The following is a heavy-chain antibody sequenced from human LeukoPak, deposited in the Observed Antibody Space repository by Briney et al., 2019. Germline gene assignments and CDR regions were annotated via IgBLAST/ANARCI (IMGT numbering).Heavy chain of an antibody. J-gene: IGHJ6*03. V-gene: IGHV4-4*02. Sequence: SETLSLTCAVSGGSISSSNWWSWVRQSPGKGLEWIGEIYYSGSTNYNPSLKSRITISVDKSKNKFSLKLASVTAADTAVYYCARSRVLNLVGAGAYYYYMDVWGKGTTVTVSS. CDR3: ARSRVLNLVGAGAYYYYMDV. CDR1: GGSISSSNW. D-gene: IGHD1-1*01. CDR2: IYYSGST.